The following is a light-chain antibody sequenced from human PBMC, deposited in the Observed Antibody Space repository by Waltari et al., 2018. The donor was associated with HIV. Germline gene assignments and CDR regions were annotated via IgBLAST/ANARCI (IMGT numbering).Light chain of an antibody. CDR1: SSHIGAASD. V-gene: IGLV1-40*01. Sequence: QSVLTQPPSVSGAPGQRVTISCTVSSSHIGAASDVQGYHQLPGTAPKLLIHGNINRPSGVPDRFSGSKSGTSASLAITGLQAEDEADYYCQSYDSSLSGSVFGGGTKLTVL. CDR3: QSYDSSLSGSV. CDR2: GNI. J-gene: IGLJ3*02.